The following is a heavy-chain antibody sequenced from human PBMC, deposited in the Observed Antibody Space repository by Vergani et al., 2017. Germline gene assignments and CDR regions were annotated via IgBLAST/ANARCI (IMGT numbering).Heavy chain of an antibody. CDR1: GYSFTSYW. V-gene: IGHV5-10-1*01. CDR3: ARQVAVAGKWWDPYYYYGMDV. D-gene: IGHD6-19*01. Sequence: EVQLVQSGAEVKKPGESLRISCKGSGYSFTSYWISWVRQMPGKGLEWMGRIDPSDSYTHYSPSFQGHVTISADKAISTAYLQWSSLKASDTAMYYCARQVAVAGKWWDPYYYYGMDVWGQGTTVTVSS. CDR2: IDPSDSYT. J-gene: IGHJ6*02.